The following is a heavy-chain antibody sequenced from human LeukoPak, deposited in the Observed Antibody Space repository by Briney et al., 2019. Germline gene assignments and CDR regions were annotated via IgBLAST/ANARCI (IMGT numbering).Heavy chain of an antibody. Sequence: GESLRLSCAASGFTFSNYAMSWVRQAPGKGLEWVSSISGNGVYTYYAASVKGRLTISRDNSKNTLYLQMNSLRAEDTAVYYCAKVTGGDMITYGGLDYWGQGTLVTVSS. CDR3: AKVTGGDMITYGGLDY. V-gene: IGHV3-23*01. D-gene: IGHD3-16*01. CDR1: GFTFSNYA. CDR2: ISGNGVYT. J-gene: IGHJ4*02.